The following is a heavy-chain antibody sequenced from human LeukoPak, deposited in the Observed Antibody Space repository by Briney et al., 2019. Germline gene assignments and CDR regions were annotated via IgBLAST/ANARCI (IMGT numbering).Heavy chain of an antibody. Sequence: SETLSLTCGVDGVSLSGYFWAWIRRSPGKGLEWIGEINYSGSITYSNPSLQSRVTISVDTSKNHFSLRLSSVTAADTAVYYCARGTVLTTIFGVSTQTNDAFDIWGQGTMVTVSS. D-gene: IGHD3-3*01. V-gene: IGHV4-34*01. J-gene: IGHJ3*02. CDR1: GVSLSGYF. CDR2: INYSGSI. CDR3: ARGTVLTTIFGVSTQTNDAFDI.